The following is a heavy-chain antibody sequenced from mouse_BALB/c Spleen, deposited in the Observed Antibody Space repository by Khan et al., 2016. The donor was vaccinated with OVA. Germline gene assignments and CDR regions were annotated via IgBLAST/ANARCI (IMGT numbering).Heavy chain of an antibody. CDR1: GYTFTDYV. J-gene: IGHJ2*01. CDR2: IFPGSGDT. D-gene: IGHD1-1*01. Sequence: QVQLQQSGPELVKPGSSMKMSCRASGYTFTDYVLNWVKQRVGQGLEWIGQIFPGSGDTYYNEKFKVKATLTADKSSNTVYMQLSSLTSEDSAVYFCARSGYGSLVYWGQGTTLTVSS. V-gene: IGHV1-77*01. CDR3: ARSGYGSLVY.